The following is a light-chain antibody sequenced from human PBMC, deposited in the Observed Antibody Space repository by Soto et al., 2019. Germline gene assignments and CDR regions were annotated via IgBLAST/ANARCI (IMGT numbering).Light chain of an antibody. CDR3: QHYVNLPLT. CDR2: DTS. Sequence: IVMTQSPTTLTLSPGEGATLSCRASQGIGETLHWYQQKPGKTPSLLIYDTSIRTAGVPARFSGSRSGAEFTLTISSLQSEDFEAYYCQHYVNLPLTFGEGTKVDIK. V-gene: IGKV3-15*01. CDR1: QGIGET. J-gene: IGKJ4*01.